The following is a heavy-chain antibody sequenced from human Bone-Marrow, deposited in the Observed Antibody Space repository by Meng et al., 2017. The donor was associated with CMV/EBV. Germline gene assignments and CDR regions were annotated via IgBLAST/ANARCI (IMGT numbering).Heavy chain of an antibody. CDR3: ASSRSGSYYGMDV. D-gene: IGHD1-26*01. CDR2: ISSSGSTI. V-gene: IGHV3-11*04. CDR1: GFTFSDYY. Sequence: GESLKISCAASGFTFSDYYMSWIRQAPGKGLEWVSYISSSGSTIYYADSVKGRFTISRDNAKNSLYLQMNSLRAEDTAVYYCASSRSGSYYGMDVWGQGTTVTVSS. J-gene: IGHJ6*02.